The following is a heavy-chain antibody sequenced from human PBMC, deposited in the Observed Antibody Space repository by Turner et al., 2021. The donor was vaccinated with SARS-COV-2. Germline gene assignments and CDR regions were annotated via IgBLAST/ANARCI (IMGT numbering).Heavy chain of an antibody. Sequence: QAQLVQSGAEVKKPGASIKVSCKASGYALKDSYIHWLGQAPGQGLEWLGGLNPDRGGTKFAPKFQGRVSMTRDTSINTAFLELSRLESDDTAIYYCARDSGDFNYYFYYFDLWGKGTTVTVSS. D-gene: IGHD4-17*01. J-gene: IGHJ6*03. CDR2: LNPDRGGT. V-gene: IGHV1-2*02. CDR3: ARDSGDFNYYFYYFDL. CDR1: GYALKDSY.